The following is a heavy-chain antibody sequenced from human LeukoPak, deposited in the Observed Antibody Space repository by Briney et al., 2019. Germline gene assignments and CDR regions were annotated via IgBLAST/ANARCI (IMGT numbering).Heavy chain of an antibody. CDR3: ASLYYYGSSWPEDPNWFDP. CDR1: GYSISSGYY. J-gene: IGHJ5*02. D-gene: IGHD3-22*01. V-gene: IGHV4-38-2*02. CDR2: IHHSGST. Sequence: SETLSPTCTVSGYSISSGYYWSWIRQPPGKGLEWIGSIHHSGSTNYNPSLKSRVTISVDTSKNQFSLKLSSVTAADTAVYYCASLYYYGSSWPEDPNWFDPWGQGTLVTVSS.